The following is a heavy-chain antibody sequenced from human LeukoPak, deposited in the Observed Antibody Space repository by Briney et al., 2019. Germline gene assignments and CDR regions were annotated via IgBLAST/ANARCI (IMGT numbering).Heavy chain of an antibody. V-gene: IGHV3-30*02. Sequence: PGGSPRLSCAASGFTFSSYGMHWVRQAPGKGLGWVAFIRYDGSNKYYADSVKGRFTISRDNYKNTLYLQMNSLRAEDTAVYYCAKGSRSSYGIDYWGQGTLVTVSS. CDR1: GFTFSSYG. J-gene: IGHJ4*02. CDR3: AKGSRSSYGIDY. CDR2: IRYDGSNK. D-gene: IGHD3-16*01.